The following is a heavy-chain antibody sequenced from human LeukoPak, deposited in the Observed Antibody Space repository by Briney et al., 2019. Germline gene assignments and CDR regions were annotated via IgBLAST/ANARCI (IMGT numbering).Heavy chain of an antibody. Sequence: SETLSLTCTVSGGSISSYYWSWIRQPAGKGLEWIGRIYTSGSTNYNPSLKSRATMSVDTSKNQFSLKLSSVTAADTAVYYCARAGITGSSGYNDYWGQGTLVTVSS. D-gene: IGHD3-22*01. CDR3: ARAGITGSSGYNDY. CDR1: GGSISSYY. CDR2: IYTSGST. J-gene: IGHJ4*02. V-gene: IGHV4-4*07.